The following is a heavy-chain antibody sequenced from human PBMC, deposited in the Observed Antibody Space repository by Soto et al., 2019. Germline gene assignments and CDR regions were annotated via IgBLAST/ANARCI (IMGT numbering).Heavy chain of an antibody. CDR1: GGSISSGGYY. CDR3: ARAGGGDIVVVPAAHLFDP. Sequence: SETLSLTCTVSGGSISSGGYYWSWIRQHPGKGLEWIGYIYYSGSTYYNPSLKSRVTISVDTSKNQFSLKLSSVTAADTAVYYCARAGGGDIVVVPAAHLFDPWGQGTLVTVS. V-gene: IGHV4-31*03. D-gene: IGHD2-2*01. CDR2: IYYSGST. J-gene: IGHJ5*02.